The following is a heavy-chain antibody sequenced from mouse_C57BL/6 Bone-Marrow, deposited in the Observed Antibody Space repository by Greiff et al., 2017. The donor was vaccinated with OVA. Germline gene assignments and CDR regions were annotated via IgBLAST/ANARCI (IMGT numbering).Heavy chain of an antibody. CDR1: GYTFTSYD. CDR3: ASSITTVEATVDY. Sequence: QVQLQPSGPELVKPGASVKLSCKASGYTFTSYDIHWVKQRPGQGLAWIGWIYPRDGSTKSNEKFKGKATLPVDTSSSTAYMELHSLTSDDSAVYVCASSITTVEATVDYWGQGTTLTVSS. V-gene: IGHV1-85*01. CDR2: IYPRDGST. J-gene: IGHJ2*01. D-gene: IGHD1-1*01.